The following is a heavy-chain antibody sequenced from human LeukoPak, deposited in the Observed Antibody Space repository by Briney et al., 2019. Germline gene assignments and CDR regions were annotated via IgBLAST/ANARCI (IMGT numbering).Heavy chain of an antibody. Sequence: GGSLRLLRGPWGFPFSIYAETGAPHPPGKALEEGSAQRFSGGSTYQADSVKGRFTVSRDNSKNTVYLLMNSLRAEDTAVYYCANGWVTFGGVIGPLGYWGQGTLVTVSS. CDR3: ANGWVTFGGVIGPLGY. CDR1: GFPFSIYA. V-gene: IGHV3-23*01. J-gene: IGHJ4*02. CDR2: QRFSGGST. D-gene: IGHD3-16*02.